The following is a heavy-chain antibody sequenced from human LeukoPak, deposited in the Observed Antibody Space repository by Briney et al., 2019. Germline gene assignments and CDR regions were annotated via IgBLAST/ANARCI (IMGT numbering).Heavy chain of an antibody. D-gene: IGHD3-10*01. V-gene: IGHV1-18*01. J-gene: IGHJ3*02. CDR3: ARDQAFTMVRGVITGDAFDI. CDR1: GYTFTSYG. CDR2: ISAYNGNT. Sequence: ASVKVSCKASGYTFTSYGISWVRQAPGQGLEWMGWISAYNGNTNYAQKLQGRVTMTTDTSTSTAYMELRSLRSDDTAVYYCARDQAFTMVRGVITGDAFDIWXXGTXVTVSS.